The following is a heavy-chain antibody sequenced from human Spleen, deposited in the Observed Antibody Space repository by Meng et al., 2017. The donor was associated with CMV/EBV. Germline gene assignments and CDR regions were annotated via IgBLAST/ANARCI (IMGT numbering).Heavy chain of an antibody. J-gene: IGHJ5*02. CDR3: ARGSGWGSKLVS. V-gene: IGHV4-61*01. Sequence: TVSGGSVSSGSYYWSWIRQPPGKGLEWIGYIYYSGSTNYDPSLKSRVTISVDTSKNQFSLKLSSVTAADTAVYYCARGSGWGSKLVSWGQGTLVTVSS. CDR2: IYYSGST. D-gene: IGHD6-19*01. CDR1: GGSVSSGSYY.